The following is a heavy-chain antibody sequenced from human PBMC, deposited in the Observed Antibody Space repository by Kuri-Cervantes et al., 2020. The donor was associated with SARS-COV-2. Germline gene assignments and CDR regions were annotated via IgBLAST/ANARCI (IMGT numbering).Heavy chain of an antibody. CDR3: AKDLESQQPVRGLAYYYYYMDV. Sequence: GESLKISCAASGFTFSSYSMNWVRQAPGKGLEWVSSISSSSSYIYYADSVKGRFTISRDNAKNSLYLQMNSLRAEDTAVYYCAKDLESQQPVRGLAYYYYYMDVWGKGTTVTVSS. J-gene: IGHJ6*03. CDR1: GFTFSSYS. CDR2: ISSSSSYI. D-gene: IGHD6-13*01. V-gene: IGHV3-21*01.